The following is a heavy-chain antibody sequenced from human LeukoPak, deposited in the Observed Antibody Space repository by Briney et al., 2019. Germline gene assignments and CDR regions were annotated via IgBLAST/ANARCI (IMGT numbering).Heavy chain of an antibody. CDR1: GGSISSYY. Sequence: SETLSLTCTVSGGSISSYYWSWIRRPPGKGLEWTGDIHYSGRTNYNPSLKSRVTISGDTSKNQFSLKLSSVTAADTAVYYCASLYTSGWFDYWGQGTLVTVPS. CDR2: IHYSGRT. V-gene: IGHV4-59*01. CDR3: ASLYTSGWFDY. D-gene: IGHD6-19*01. J-gene: IGHJ5*01.